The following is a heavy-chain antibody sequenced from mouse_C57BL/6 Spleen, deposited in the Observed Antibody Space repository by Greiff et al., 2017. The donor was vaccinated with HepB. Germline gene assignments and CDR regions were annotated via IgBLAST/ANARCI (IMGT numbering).Heavy chain of an antibody. CDR3: ARSLRWFPYAMDY. CDR1: GYTFTDYN. V-gene: IGHV1-18*01. Sequence: VQLKESGPELVKPGASVKIPCKASGYTFTDYNMDWVKQSHGKSLEWIGDINPNNGGTIYNQKFKGKATLTVDKSSSTAYMELRSLTSEDTAVYYCARSLRWFPYAMDYWGQGTSVTVSS. D-gene: IGHD2-3*01. J-gene: IGHJ4*01. CDR2: INPNNGGT.